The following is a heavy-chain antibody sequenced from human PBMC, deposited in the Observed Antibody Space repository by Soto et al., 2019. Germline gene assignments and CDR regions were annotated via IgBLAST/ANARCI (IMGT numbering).Heavy chain of an antibody. CDR3: AAPVDGYSGYDRTEYYYYYGMDV. D-gene: IGHD5-12*01. V-gene: IGHV1-69*02. Sequence: GASVKVSCKASGGTFSSYTISWVRQAPGQGLEWMGRIIPILGIANYAQKFQGRVTITADKSTSTAYMELSSLRSEDTAVYYCAAPVDGYSGYDRTEYYYYYGMDVWGQGTTVTVSS. J-gene: IGHJ6*02. CDR1: GGTFSSYT. CDR2: IIPILGIA.